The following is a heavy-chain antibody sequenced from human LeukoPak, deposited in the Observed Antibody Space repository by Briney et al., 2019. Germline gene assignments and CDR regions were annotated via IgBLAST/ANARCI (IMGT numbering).Heavy chain of an antibody. D-gene: IGHD3-22*01. Sequence: SETLSLTCTVSGXSISSYYWSWIRQPPGKGLEWIGYIYYSGSTNYNPSLKSRVTISVDTSKNQFSLKLSSVTAADTAVYYCARVRTTYYDSSGYPDYWGQGTLVTVSS. CDR3: ARVRTTYYDSSGYPDY. CDR1: GXSISSYY. V-gene: IGHV4-59*01. CDR2: IYYSGST. J-gene: IGHJ4*02.